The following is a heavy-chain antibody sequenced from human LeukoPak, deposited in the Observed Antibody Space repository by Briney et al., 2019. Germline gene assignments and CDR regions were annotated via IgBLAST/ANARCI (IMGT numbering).Heavy chain of an antibody. V-gene: IGHV4-34*01. Sequence: SETLSLTCAVYGGSFSGYHWSWIRQPPGKGLEWIGEINHSGSTNYNPSLKSRVTISVDTSKNQFSLKLSSVTAADTAVYYCARRRDYYDSSGYTDYWGQGTLVTVSS. J-gene: IGHJ4*02. CDR1: GGSFSGYH. CDR3: ARRRDYYDSSGYTDY. CDR2: INHSGST. D-gene: IGHD3-22*01.